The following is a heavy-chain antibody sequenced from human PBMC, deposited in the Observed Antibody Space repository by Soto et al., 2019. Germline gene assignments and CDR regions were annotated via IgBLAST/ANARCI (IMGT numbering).Heavy chain of an antibody. J-gene: IGHJ5*02. CDR1: GASISSGGYY. V-gene: IGHV4-31*11. CDR3: ARGITVFGVVHRFDP. CDR2: IYYSGST. Sequence: SETLSLTCAVSGASISSGGYYWSWLRHHPGKGLEWIGYIYYSGSTYYDPSLESRLTISVDTSKNQFSLRLNSVTAADTAVYYCARGITVFGVVHRFDPWGQGTLVTVSS. D-gene: IGHD3-3*01.